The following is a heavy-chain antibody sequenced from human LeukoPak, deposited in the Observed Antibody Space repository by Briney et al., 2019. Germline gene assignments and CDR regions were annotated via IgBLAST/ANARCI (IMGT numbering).Heavy chain of an antibody. CDR2: IYTSGST. D-gene: IGHD2-15*01. Sequence: SETLSLTCTVSGNSISSGDNYWSWIRQPAGKGLEWIGRIYTSGSTDYNPSLKSRVTISRDTSKNEFSLILSSVTAADTALYYCARDSPPAYCSGGRCYFDYWGQGTLVTVSS. J-gene: IGHJ4*02. CDR1: GNSISSGDNY. V-gene: IGHV4-61*02. CDR3: ARDSPPAYCSGGRCYFDY.